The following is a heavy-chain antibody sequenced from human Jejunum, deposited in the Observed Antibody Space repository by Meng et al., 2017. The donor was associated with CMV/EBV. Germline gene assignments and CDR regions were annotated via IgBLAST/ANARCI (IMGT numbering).Heavy chain of an antibody. J-gene: IGHJ4*02. V-gene: IGHV3-7*01. CDR1: GFSFRNYW. CDR3: ARDLWGLGDY. CDR2: INEDESET. Sequence: SCAASGFSFRNYWMSWVRQAPGKGLEWVANINEDESETTFVDSVKGRFTISRDNAKNSLYLQMNSLRAEDTAVYYCARDLWGLGDYWGQGTLVTVSS. D-gene: IGHD3/OR15-3a*01.